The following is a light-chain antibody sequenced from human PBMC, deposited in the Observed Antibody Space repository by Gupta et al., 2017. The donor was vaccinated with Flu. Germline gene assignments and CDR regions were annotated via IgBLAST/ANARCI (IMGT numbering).Light chain of an antibody. CDR3: QVWDDDSAHHVV. J-gene: IGLJ2*01. V-gene: IGLV3-21*02. CDR2: DDS. Sequence: SYALTQALSVSVAPGQTARITCGGNNIAIKSVHWYQQKSGQAPLLVICDDSDRPSGIPERFSASNSGNTATLTISRVEDGDEADYYCQVWDDDSAHHVVFGGGTKLTVL. CDR1: NIAIKS.